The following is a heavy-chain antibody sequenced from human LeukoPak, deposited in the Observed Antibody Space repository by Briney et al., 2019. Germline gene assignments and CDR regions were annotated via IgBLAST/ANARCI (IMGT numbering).Heavy chain of an antibody. CDR2: IYYSGST. V-gene: IGHV4-59*12. CDR1: GGSISSYY. CDR3: ARDPTQGYCSGGSCWSHLDV. D-gene: IGHD2-15*01. Sequence: SETLSLTCTVSGGSISSYYWSWIRQPPGKGLEWIGYIYYSGSTNYNPSLKSRVTISVDTSKNQFSLKLSSVTAADTAVYYCARDPTQGYCSGGSCWSHLDVWGKGTTVTVSS. J-gene: IGHJ6*04.